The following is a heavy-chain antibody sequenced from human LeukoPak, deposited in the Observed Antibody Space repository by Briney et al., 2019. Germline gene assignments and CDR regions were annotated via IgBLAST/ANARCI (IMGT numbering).Heavy chain of an antibody. J-gene: IGHJ4*02. V-gene: IGHV4-59*08. CDR3: AGGSGGSSYYFDY. D-gene: IGHD2-15*01. CDR2: IYYSGST. Sequence: SETLSLTCTVSGGSISSHYWSWIRQPPGKGLEWIGYIYYSGSTNYNPSLKSRVTISVDTSKNQFSLKLSSVTAADTAVYYCAGGSGGSSYYFDYWGQGTLVTVSS. CDR1: GGSISSHY.